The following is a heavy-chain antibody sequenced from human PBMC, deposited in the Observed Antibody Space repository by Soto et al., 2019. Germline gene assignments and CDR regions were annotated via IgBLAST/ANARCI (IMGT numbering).Heavy chain of an antibody. CDR2: INPNSGGT. CDR1: GYTFTGYY. D-gene: IGHD6-19*01. Sequence: ASVKVSCKASGYTFTGYYMHWVRQAPGQGLEWMGWINPNSGGTNYAQKFQGRVTMTRDTSISTAYMELSRLRSDDTAVYYCARDAVAGPLYYLDYWGQGTLVTVSS. CDR3: ARDAVAGPLYYLDY. V-gene: IGHV1-2*02. J-gene: IGHJ4*02.